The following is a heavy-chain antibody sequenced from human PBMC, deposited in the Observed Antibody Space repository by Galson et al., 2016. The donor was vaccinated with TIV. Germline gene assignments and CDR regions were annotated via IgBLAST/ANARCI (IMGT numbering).Heavy chain of an antibody. CDR3: AKVPSSGFSYYYGWDA. J-gene: IGHJ6*02. CDR1: GFTFSDYY. Sequence: SLRLSCAASGFTFSDYYMSWIRQAPGKGLEWVSAISGSGATTHYADSVKGRFTISRDNSKNTLYVQMNSLRPEDTAVYYCAKVPSSGFSYYYGWDAWGQGTKVTVS. CDR2: ISGSGATT. V-gene: IGHV3-23*01. D-gene: IGHD3-10*01.